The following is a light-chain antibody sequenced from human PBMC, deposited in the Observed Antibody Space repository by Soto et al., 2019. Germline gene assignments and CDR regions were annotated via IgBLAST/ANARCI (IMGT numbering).Light chain of an antibody. J-gene: IGKJ4*01. CDR1: QSVSSN. CDR3: QEYNNRPALT. Sequence: EIVMTQSPATLSVSPGERATLSCRANQSVSSNLAWYQQKPGQAPRLLISGASTRATGIPDRFSGSGSGTEFTLTISSLQSEDFAVYCCQEYNNRPALTFGGGTKVEIK. V-gene: IGKV3-15*01. CDR2: GAS.